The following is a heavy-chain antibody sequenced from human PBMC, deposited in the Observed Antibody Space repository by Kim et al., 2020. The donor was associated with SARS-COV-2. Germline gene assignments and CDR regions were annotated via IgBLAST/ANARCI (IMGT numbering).Heavy chain of an antibody. CDR2: IYYSGST. J-gene: IGHJ4*02. D-gene: IGHD2-15*01. CDR3: ASLFSYPFTYCSGGSCRFFDY. Sequence: SETLSLTCTVSGGSISSSSYYWGWIRQPPGKGLEWIGSIYYSGSTYYNPSLKSRVTISVDTSKNQFSLKLSSVTAADTAVYYCASLFSYPFTYCSGGSCRFFDYWGQGTLVTVSS. V-gene: IGHV4-39*01. CDR1: GGSISSSSYY.